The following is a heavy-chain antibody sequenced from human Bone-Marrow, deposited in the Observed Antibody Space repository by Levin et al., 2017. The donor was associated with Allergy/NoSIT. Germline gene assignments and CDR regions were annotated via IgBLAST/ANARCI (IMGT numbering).Heavy chain of an antibody. CDR1: GFTFTTYG. CDR3: ARRGYYDSSGDHPLDY. J-gene: IGHJ4*02. D-gene: IGHD3-22*01. CDR2: ISYDGSHK. Sequence: GGSLRLSCAASGFTFTTYGMHWVRQAPGKGPEWVAFISYDGSHKQYADSVKGRFTISRDNSRNTLHLQMNSLRAEDTAVYYCARRGYYDSSGDHPLDYWGQGTLVTVSS. V-gene: IGHV3-30*03.